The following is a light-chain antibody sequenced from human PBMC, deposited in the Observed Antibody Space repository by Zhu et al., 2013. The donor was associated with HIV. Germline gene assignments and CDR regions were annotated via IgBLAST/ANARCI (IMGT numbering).Light chain of an antibody. CDR1: QTIRNNY. CDR2: LAS. CDR3: QQFGDFPLT. V-gene: IGKV3-20*01. J-gene: IGKJ4*01. Sequence: EIVLTQSPGTLSLSPGERATLSCRASQTIRNNYLAWFQQKPGQAPRPLVSLASNRATGIPDRFSGGGSGTDFTLTISRLEPEDFAMYYCQQFGDFPLTFGGGTKVEIK.